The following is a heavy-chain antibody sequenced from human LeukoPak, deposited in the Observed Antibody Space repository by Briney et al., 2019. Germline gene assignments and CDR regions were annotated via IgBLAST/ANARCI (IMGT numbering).Heavy chain of an antibody. V-gene: IGHV3-30-3*01. Sequence: HPGGSLRLSCAASGFTFSSYAMHWVRQAPGKGLEWMAVISYDGSNKYYADSVKGRFTISRDNSKNTLYLQMNSLRAEDTAVYYCARGDFGVVIHYYYYYGMDVWGQGTTVTVSS. CDR2: ISYDGSNK. J-gene: IGHJ6*02. D-gene: IGHD3-3*01. CDR1: GFTFSSYA. CDR3: ARGDFGVVIHYYYYYGMDV.